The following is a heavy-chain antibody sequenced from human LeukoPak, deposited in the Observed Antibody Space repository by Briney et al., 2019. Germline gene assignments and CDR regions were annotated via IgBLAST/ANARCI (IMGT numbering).Heavy chain of an antibody. CDR2: VSGSGGRT. CDR1: GFAFSAYA. CDR3: AKGGAAMTDAPHGDVVTTTLDGFDI. V-gene: IGHV3-23*01. D-gene: IGHD2-21*02. J-gene: IGHJ3*02. Sequence: GGSLRLSCVASGFAFSAYALCWVRHTPGKGLEWVSTVSGSGGRTFYADSVKVRFTISRDNSKKTVSLQMNSLRVDDTAVYYCAKGGAAMTDAPHGDVVTTTLDGFDIWGQGSMVTVSS.